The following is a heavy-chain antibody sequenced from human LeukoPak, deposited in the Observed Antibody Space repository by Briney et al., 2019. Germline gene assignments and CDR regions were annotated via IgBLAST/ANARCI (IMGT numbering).Heavy chain of an antibody. CDR1: GGTFSSYA. J-gene: IGHJ4*02. V-gene: IGHV1-18*01. CDR3: ARVHGYYIGLYYFDY. Sequence: ASVKVSCKASGGTFSSYAISWVRQAPGRGLEWMGWISGNGDNTKYVQEFQGRVTMTTDTSTSTAYMDLRSLRSDDTAIYYCARVHGYYIGLYYFDYWGQGTLVTVSS. D-gene: IGHD4-17*01. CDR2: ISGNGDNT.